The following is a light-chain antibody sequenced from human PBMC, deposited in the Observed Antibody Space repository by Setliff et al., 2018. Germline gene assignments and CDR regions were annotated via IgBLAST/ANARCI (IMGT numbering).Light chain of an antibody. CDR1: SSDVGGYNDVFRYNY. CDR3: TAYAGSNNFV. J-gene: IGLJ1*01. CDR2: DVT. V-gene: IGLV2-8*01. Sequence: QSVLTQPPSASGSPGQSVTISCTGASSDVGGYNDVFRYNYVSWYQQHPGKAPQVIIYDVTKRPSGVPDRFSGSKSGNTASLTVSGLQAEDEADYYCTAYAGSNNFVFGTGTKVTVL.